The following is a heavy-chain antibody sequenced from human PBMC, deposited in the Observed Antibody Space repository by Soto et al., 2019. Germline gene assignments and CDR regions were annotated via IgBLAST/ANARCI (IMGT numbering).Heavy chain of an antibody. J-gene: IGHJ5*02. V-gene: IGHV4-30-2*01. CDR1: GGSISSGGYS. D-gene: IGHD6-13*01. CDR2: IYHSGST. Sequence: SETLSLTCAVSGGSISSGGYSWSWIRQPPGKGLEWIGYIYHSGSTYYNPSLKSRVTISVDRSKNQFSLKLSSVTAADTAVYYCAREVISSSWFGLNWFDPWGQGTLVTVSS. CDR3: AREVISSSWFGLNWFDP.